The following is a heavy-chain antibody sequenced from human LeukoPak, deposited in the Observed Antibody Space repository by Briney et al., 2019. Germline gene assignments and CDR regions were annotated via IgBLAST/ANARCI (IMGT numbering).Heavy chain of an antibody. D-gene: IGHD2-15*01. CDR1: GSTFSSYE. Sequence: GGSLRLSCAASGSTFSSYEMNWVRQAPGKGLEWVSYISSSGGTIYYADSVKGRFTISRDNAKNSLYLQMNSLRAEDTAVYYCARDTVYCSGVSCSPLPDSWGQGTLVTVSS. CDR2: ISSSGGTI. V-gene: IGHV3-48*03. J-gene: IGHJ4*02. CDR3: ARDTVYCSGVSCSPLPDS.